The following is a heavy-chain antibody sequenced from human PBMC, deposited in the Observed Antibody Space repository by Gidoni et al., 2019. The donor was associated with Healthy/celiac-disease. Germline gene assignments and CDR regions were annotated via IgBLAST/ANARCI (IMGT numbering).Heavy chain of an antibody. V-gene: IGHV4-34*01. J-gene: IGHJ4*02. Sequence: QVQLQQWCAGLLKPSETLSLTCAVSGGSFRGSYWSWIRKPPGKVLEWIGEITHSGSTNYNPSLKSRVTISVDTSKNQFSLKMSSVTAADTAVYDCARGQLRVGATLDDWGQGTLVTVSS. CDR2: ITHSGST. D-gene: IGHD1-26*01. CDR1: GGSFRGSY. CDR3: ARGQLRVGATLDD.